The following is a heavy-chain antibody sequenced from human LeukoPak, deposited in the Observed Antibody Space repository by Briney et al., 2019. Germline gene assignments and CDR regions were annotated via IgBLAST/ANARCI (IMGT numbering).Heavy chain of an antibody. D-gene: IGHD2/OR15-2a*01. V-gene: IGHV3-53*01. CDR1: GVPVRRNY. CDR2: IYSGGST. CDR3: AAFSA. J-gene: IGHJ4*02. Sequence: GGSLRLPCAAPGVPVRRNYLSRGGQAPGKGLEWVSVIYSGGSTYYADSVKGRFTISRDNSKNTLYLQMNSLRAEDTAVYYCAAFSAWGQGTLVTVSS.